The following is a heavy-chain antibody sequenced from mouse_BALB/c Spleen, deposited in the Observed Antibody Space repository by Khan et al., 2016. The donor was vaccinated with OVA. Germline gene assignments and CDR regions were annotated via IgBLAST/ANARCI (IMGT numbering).Heavy chain of an antibody. CDR1: GFTFSSYS. CDR3: ASHLTGSFAY. V-gene: IGHV5-6*01. J-gene: IGHJ3*01. CDR2: ISSAGDFT. D-gene: IGHD4-1*01. Sequence: EVELVESGGDLVKPGGSLKLSCAASGFTFSSYSMSWVHQTPDERLEWVTTISSAGDFTYYPDSVKGRFTISRDNAKNTLYLQMSSLKSEDTAMYYCASHLTGSFAYWGQGTLVTVSA.